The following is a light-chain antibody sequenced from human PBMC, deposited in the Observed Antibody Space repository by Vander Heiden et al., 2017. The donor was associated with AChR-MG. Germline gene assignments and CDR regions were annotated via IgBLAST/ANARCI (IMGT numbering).Light chain of an antibody. CDR1: SSNIGAGYD. CDR2: GTN. J-gene: IGLJ7*01. CDR3: QSYDSGLGLFAV. V-gene: IGLV1-40*01. Sequence: QSVLTPPPSVSGAPGQGVTISCTGSSSNIGAGYDVHWYQLLPGTAPKLLIYGTNNRPSGVPDRFSGSKSGASASLAISGLQAEDEAEYFCQSYDSGLGLFAVFGEATHLTVL.